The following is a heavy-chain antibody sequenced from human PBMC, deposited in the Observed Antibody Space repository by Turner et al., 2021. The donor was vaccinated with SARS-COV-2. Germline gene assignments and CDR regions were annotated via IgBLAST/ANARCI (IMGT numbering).Heavy chain of an antibody. CDR3: ARRLVVQGTDDYSYYYGMDV. Sequence: QLQLQESGPGLVKPSETLSLTCTVSGGSSSSSSYYWGWSRQPPGKGLEWIGKIYYSGSTYYNPSLKSRVTISVDTSKNQFSLKLSSVTATDTAVYYCARRLVVQGTDDYSYYYGMDVWGQGTTVTVSS. J-gene: IGHJ6*02. D-gene: IGHD3-22*01. V-gene: IGHV4-39*01. CDR1: GGSSSSSSYY. CDR2: IYYSGST.